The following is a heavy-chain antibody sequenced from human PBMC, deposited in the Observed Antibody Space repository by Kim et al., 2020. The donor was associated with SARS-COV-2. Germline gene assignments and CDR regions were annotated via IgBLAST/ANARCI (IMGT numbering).Heavy chain of an antibody. CDR2: INEDGSER. CDR1: GFTFSTYW. Sequence: LSLTCAASGFTFSTYWMSWVRQAPGKGLEWVANINEDGSERHYVDSVKGRFTISRDNAKNSLYLQMNSLGAEDTAVYYCARYRRYYYDNTGHLDNWGQGALVTVSS. J-gene: IGHJ4*02. CDR3: ARYRRYYYDNTGHLDN. D-gene: IGHD3-22*01. V-gene: IGHV3-7*01.